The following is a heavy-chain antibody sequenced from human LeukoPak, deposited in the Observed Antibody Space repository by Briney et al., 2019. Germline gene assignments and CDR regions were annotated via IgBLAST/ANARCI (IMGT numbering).Heavy chain of an antibody. CDR2: IVYDGSNK. J-gene: IGHJ5*02. CDR1: GFTFSSYA. D-gene: IGHD5-18*01. CDR3: ATESGALRGYGYGP. V-gene: IGHV3-30*04. Sequence: GRSLRLSCAASGFTFSSYAMHWVRQAPGKGLEWVAVIVYDGSNKYYADSVKGRFTISRDNSKNTLYLQINSLRAEDTAVYYCATESGALRGYGYGPWGQGTLVTVSS.